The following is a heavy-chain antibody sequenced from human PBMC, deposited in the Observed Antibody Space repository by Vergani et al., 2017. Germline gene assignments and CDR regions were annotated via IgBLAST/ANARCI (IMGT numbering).Heavy chain of an antibody. Sequence: EVQLVESGGGLVKPGGSLRLSCAASGFTFSSYSMNWVHQAPGKGLEWVSAISGSGGSTYYADSVKGRFTISRDNSKNTLYLQMNSLRAEDTAVYYCAKAAGTYLYYYYYMDVWGKGTTVTVSS. CDR3: AKAAGTYLYYYYYMDV. J-gene: IGHJ6*03. CDR1: GFTFSSYS. V-gene: IGHV3-23*04. CDR2: ISGSGGST. D-gene: IGHD6-13*01.